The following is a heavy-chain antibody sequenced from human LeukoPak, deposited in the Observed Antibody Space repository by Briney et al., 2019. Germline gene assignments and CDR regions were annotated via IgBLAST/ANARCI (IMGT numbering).Heavy chain of an antibody. V-gene: IGHV3-48*04. CDR1: GFTFSSHS. Sequence: GGSLRLSCAASGFTFSSHSMNWVRQAPGKGLEWVSYISSSSSTIYYADSVKGRFTISRDNAKNSLYLQMNSLRAEDTAVYYCARRDFLEWLLNPAHSYYFDYWGQGTLVTVSS. CDR3: ARRDFLEWLLNPAHSYYFDY. CDR2: ISSSSSTI. J-gene: IGHJ4*02. D-gene: IGHD3-3*01.